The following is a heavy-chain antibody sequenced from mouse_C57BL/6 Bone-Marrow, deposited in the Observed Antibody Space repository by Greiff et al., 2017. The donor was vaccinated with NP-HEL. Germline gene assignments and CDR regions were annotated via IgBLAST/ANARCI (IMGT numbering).Heavy chain of an antibody. J-gene: IGHJ3*01. V-gene: IGHV10-1*01. CDR2: IRSKSNNYAT. CDR3: VRHSNSAWFAY. CDR1: GFSFNTYA. D-gene: IGHD2-5*01. Sequence: DVHLVESGGGLVQPKGSLKLSCAASGFSFNTYAMNWVRQAPGKGLEWVARIRSKSNNYATYYADSVKDRFTISRDDSESMLYLQMNNLKTEDTAMYYCVRHSNSAWFAYWGQGTLVTVSA.